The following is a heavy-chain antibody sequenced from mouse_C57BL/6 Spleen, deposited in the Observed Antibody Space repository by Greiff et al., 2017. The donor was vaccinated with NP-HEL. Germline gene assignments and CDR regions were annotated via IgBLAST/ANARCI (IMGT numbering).Heavy chain of an antibody. Sequence: QVQLQQPGAELVKPGASVKMSCKASGYTFTSYWITWVKQRPGQGLEWIGDIYPGSGSTNYNEKFKSKATLTVDTSSSTAYMQLSSLTSEDSAVYYCARCLYDYDEGMDYWGQGTSVTVSS. CDR2: IYPGSGST. D-gene: IGHD2-4*01. CDR3: ARCLYDYDEGMDY. CDR1: GYTFTSYW. V-gene: IGHV1-55*01. J-gene: IGHJ4*01.